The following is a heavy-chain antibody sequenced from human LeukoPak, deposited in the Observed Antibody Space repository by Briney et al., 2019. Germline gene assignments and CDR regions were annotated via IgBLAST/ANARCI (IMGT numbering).Heavy chain of an antibody. V-gene: IGHV1-2*02. D-gene: IGHD3-9*01. CDR2: INPNSGGT. J-gene: IGHJ4*02. CDR3: ARSPHILTGENFDY. CDR1: GYTFTGYY. Sequence: ASVKVSCKASGYTFTGYYMHWVRQAPGQGLEWMGWINPNSGGTNYAQKFQGRVTMTRDTSISTDYMELSRLRSADTAVYYCARSPHILTGENFDYWGQGTLVTVSS.